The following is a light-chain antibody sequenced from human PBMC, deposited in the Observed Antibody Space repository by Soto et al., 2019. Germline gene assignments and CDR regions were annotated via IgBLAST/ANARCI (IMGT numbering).Light chain of an antibody. CDR2: DAS. V-gene: IGKV1-5*01. Sequence: DIQMTQSPSTLSASVGDRVTITCRASQRISRWLAWYHQKSRKAAKLLIYDASTLESGVPSRFSGSGSGTAFTLTISRLEPEDFAVYYCHQYGTSPITFGQGTRLQI. CDR1: QRISRW. J-gene: IGKJ5*01. CDR3: HQYGTSPIT.